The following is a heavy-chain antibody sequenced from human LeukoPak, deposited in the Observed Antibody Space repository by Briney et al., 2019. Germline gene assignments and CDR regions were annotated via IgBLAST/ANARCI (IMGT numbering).Heavy chain of an antibody. J-gene: IGHJ3*02. CDR2: ISYDGSNK. Sequence: GGSLGLSCAASGFTFSSYGMHWVRQAPGKGLEWVAVISYDGSNKYYADSVKGRFTISRDNSKNTLYLQMNSLRAEDTAVYYCAKGRTFDIWGQGTMVTVSS. CDR1: GFTFSSYG. V-gene: IGHV3-30*18. CDR3: AKGRTFDI.